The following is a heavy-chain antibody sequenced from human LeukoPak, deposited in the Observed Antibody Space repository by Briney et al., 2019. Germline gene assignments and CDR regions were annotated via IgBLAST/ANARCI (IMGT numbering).Heavy chain of an antibody. CDR1: GGSLSSGSYY. CDR2: IYTSGST. Sequence: SETLSLTCTVSGGSLSSGSYYWSWIRQPAGKGLEWLGRIYTSGSTNYNPSLKSRVTISVDTSKNQFSLKLSSVTAADTAVYYCAKTPYYDFWSGYYHYWYFDLWGRGTLVTVSS. J-gene: IGHJ2*01. V-gene: IGHV4-61*02. CDR3: AKTPYYDFWSGYYHYWYFDL. D-gene: IGHD3-3*01.